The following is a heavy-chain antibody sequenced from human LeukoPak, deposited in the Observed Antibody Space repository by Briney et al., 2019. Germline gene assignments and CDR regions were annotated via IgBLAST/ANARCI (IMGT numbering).Heavy chain of an antibody. CDR2: IWYDGSNK. CDR3: AREIDSIGVVPAAGFDY. J-gene: IGHJ4*02. D-gene: IGHD2-2*01. V-gene: IGHV3-33*01. CDR1: GFTFSSYG. Sequence: GGSLRLSCAASGFTFSSYGMHWVRQAPGKGLEWVAVIWYDGSNKYYADSVKGRFTISRDNSKNTLYLQMNSLRAEDTAVYYCAREIDSIGVVPAAGFDYWGQGTLVTVSS.